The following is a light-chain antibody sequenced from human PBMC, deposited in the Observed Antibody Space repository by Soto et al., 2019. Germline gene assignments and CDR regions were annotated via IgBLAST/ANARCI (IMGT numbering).Light chain of an antibody. J-gene: IGLJ2*01. V-gene: IGLV2-14*01. CDR1: SSDVGGYDY. CDR2: EVS. Sequence: QSALTQPASVSGSPGQSITISCTGSSSDVGGYDYVSWYQQHPGKAPKLMIYEVSNRPSGVSNRFSGSKSGNTASLTISGLQAEDEADYYCCSYAGSNTLFFGAGTKLTVL. CDR3: CSYAGSNTLF.